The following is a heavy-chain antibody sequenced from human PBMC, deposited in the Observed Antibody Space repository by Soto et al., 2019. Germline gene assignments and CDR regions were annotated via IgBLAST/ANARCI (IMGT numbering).Heavy chain of an antibody. Sequence: EVQLEESGGDLVQPGGSLRLSCAASGFTFSTYWMHWVRQAPGKGRVWVSRINSDGSITTYADSVKGRFTISRDNSKNTLYLQMNSLRAEDTAVYYCERVATGSYSWRESWGQGTLVTVSS. V-gene: IGHV3-74*03. CDR1: GFTFSTYW. J-gene: IGHJ5*02. CDR3: ERVATGSYSWRES. D-gene: IGHD1-26*01. CDR2: INSDGSIT.